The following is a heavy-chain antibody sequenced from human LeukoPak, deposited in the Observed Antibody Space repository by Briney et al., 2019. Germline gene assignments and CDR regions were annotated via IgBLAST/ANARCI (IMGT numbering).Heavy chain of an antibody. V-gene: IGHV2-70*04. D-gene: IGHD6-19*01. J-gene: IGHJ4*02. CDR3: ARIASVAGNLDY. CDR1: GFSLRTSGMR. CDR2: IDWDDDK. Sequence: SGPTLVNPPQTLTLTCTFSGFSLRTSGMRVSWIRQPPGKALEWLARIDWDDDKFYSTSLKTRLTISKDTSKNQVVLTMTNMDPVDTATYYCARIASVAGNLDYWGRGTLVTVST.